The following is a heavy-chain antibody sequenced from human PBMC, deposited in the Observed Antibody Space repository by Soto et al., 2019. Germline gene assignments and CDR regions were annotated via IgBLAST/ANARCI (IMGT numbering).Heavy chain of an antibody. D-gene: IGHD6-19*01. Sequence: ASVKVSCKASGYTFTSYDINWVRQATGQGLEWMGWMNPNSGNTGYAQKFQGRVTMTRNTSISTAYMELNSLKTEDTAVYYCARPRSSGWSDTYFVYWGQGALVTVSS. CDR3: ARPRSSGWSDTYFVY. V-gene: IGHV1-8*01. CDR2: MNPNSGNT. CDR1: GYTFTSYD. J-gene: IGHJ4*02.